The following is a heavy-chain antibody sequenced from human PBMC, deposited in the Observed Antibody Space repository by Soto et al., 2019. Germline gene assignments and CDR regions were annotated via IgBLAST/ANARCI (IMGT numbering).Heavy chain of an antibody. J-gene: IGHJ4*02. Sequence: QVQLQESGPRLVKPSETLSLTCSVSGASISSNHWTWIRQPPGKGLEWIGCMYDSVTTRYDSFFKGRVTISIDTSQNQFSLNLSSVTAADTAVYYCATYEMCGAGRGRGGQGTLVTVSS. V-gene: IGHV4-59*01. CDR3: ATYEMCGAGRGR. CDR1: GASISSNH. CDR2: MYDSVTT. D-gene: IGHD3-10*02.